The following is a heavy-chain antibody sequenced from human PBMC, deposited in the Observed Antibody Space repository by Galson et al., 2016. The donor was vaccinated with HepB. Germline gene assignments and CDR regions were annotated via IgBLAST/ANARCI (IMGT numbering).Heavy chain of an antibody. CDR2: ISFNEDKK. CDR3: SRGEYGASFYYGVDV. D-gene: IGHD4-17*01. V-gene: IGHV3-30*03. CDR1: GFTFRKYG. Sequence: SLRLSCAVSGFTFRKYGMHWVRQPPGKGLQWVAAISFNEDKKFYLDSVRGRFTVSRDSFKNTLYLQLNSLRPDDTAVYFCSRGEYGASFYYGVDVWGQGTTVTVSS. J-gene: IGHJ6*02.